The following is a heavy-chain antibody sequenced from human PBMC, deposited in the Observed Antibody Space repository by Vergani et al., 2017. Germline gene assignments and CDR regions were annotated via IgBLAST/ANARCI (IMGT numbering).Heavy chain of an antibody. D-gene: IGHD2-2*01. CDR1: GGSISSYY. V-gene: IGHV4-59*01. CDR2: IYYSGST. CDR3: ARDQITSYDYYGMDV. J-gene: IGHJ6*02. Sequence: QVQLQESGPGLVKPSETLSLTCTVSGGSISSYYWSLIRPPPGKGLEWIGYIYYSGSTNYNPSLKSRVTISVDTSKNQFSLKLSSVTAADTAVYYCARDQITSYDYYGMDVGGQGTTVTVSS.